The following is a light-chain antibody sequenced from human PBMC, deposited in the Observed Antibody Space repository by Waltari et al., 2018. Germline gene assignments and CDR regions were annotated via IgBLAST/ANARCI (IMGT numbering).Light chain of an antibody. CDR3: SSYTGRNSWV. Sequence: QSALTQPASVSGSPGQSITISCTGSSSDVGGYKYVLWYQQHPGKAPKVMIYEVTNRPSGVSNRFSGSKSGNTASLTISGLQAEDEADYYCSSYTGRNSWVFGGGTKLTVL. V-gene: IGLV2-14*01. J-gene: IGLJ3*02. CDR1: SSDVGGYKY. CDR2: EVT.